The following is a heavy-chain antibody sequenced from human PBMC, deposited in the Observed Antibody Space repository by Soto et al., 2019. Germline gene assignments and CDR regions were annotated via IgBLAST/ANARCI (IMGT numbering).Heavy chain of an antibody. D-gene: IGHD6-25*01. CDR2: SIPLLKTG. CDR3: ARDPVDLFGYMDV. J-gene: IGHJ6*02. Sequence: QEDLVQSGAEVKKPGSSVNVSCKASGGTFASYSITWVRQAPGQRLEWMRESIPLLKTGNYAQKFQGRVTITGDRSTSTVYMALSRLRSDDTAVYYCARDPVDLFGYMDVWGHGTTVTVS. V-gene: IGHV1-69*06. CDR1: GGTFASYS.